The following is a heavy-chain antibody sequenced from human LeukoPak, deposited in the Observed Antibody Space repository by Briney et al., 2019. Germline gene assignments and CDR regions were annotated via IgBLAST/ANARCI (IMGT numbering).Heavy chain of an antibody. V-gene: IGHV1-18*01. J-gene: IGHJ6*03. Sequence: ASVKVSCKASAYTFTSYGISWVRQAPGQGLEWMGWISAYNGNTNYAQKLQGRVTMTTDTSTSTAYMELRSLRSDDTAVYYCARSGWFSDYYYYMDVWGKGTTVTVSS. CDR2: ISAYNGNT. CDR3: ARSGWFSDYYYYMDV. D-gene: IGHD6-13*01. CDR1: AYTFTSYG.